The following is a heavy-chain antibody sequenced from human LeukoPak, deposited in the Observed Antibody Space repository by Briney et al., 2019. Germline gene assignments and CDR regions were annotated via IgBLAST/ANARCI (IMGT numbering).Heavy chain of an antibody. V-gene: IGHV3-7*01. J-gene: IGHJ6*03. CDR3: AREVGSSWYGYYYYYMDV. D-gene: IGHD6-13*01. CDR2: IKQDGSEK. Sequence: GGSLRLSCAASGFTFSSYWMSWVRQAPGKGLEWVANIKQDGSEKYYVDSVKGRFTISRDNAKNSLYLQMNSLRAEDTAVYYCAREVGSSWYGYYYYYMDVWGKGTTVTVSS. CDR1: GFTFSSYW.